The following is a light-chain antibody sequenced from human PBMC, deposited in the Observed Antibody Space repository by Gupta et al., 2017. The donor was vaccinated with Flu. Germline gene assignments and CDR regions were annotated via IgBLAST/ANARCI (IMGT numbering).Light chain of an antibody. J-gene: IGLJ3*02. Sequence: SYELTQPSSVSVSPGQTTRITCSGDVLANKYARWFQQKPGQATMLVIYKDSERPSGIPERFSGSSSGTTVTLTISGAQVEDEADYYCYSATDNNLVFGGGTKLTVL. CDR3: YSATDNNLV. V-gene: IGLV3-27*01. CDR1: VLANKY. CDR2: KDS.